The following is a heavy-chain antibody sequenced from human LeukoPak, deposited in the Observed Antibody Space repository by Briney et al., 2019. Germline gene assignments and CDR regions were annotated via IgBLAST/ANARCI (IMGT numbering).Heavy chain of an antibody. J-gene: IGHJ4*02. Sequence: PGGSLRLSCAVSGFTVSGNYMSWVRQAPGKGLEWVSLIYSGGTTYYADSVKGRFTISRDNSKNTLYLQMNSLRAEDTAVYYCAKDSEEWLSTPFDYWGQGTLVTVSS. V-gene: IGHV3-53*01. CDR3: AKDSEEWLSTPFDY. CDR1: GFTVSGNY. D-gene: IGHD6-19*01. CDR2: IYSGGTT.